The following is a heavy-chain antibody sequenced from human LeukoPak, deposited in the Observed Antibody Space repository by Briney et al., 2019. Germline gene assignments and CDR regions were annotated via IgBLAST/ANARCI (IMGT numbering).Heavy chain of an antibody. CDR1: GFTFSSYG. D-gene: IGHD1-26*01. Sequence: GGSLRLSCAASGFTFSSYGMHWVRQAPGKGLEWVAVIWYDGSNKYYADSVKGRFTISRDNSKNTLYLQMNSLRAEDTAIYYCAREILGSAFSFDYWGQGTLVTVSS. CDR2: IWYDGSNK. J-gene: IGHJ4*02. CDR3: AREILGSAFSFDY. V-gene: IGHV3-33*01.